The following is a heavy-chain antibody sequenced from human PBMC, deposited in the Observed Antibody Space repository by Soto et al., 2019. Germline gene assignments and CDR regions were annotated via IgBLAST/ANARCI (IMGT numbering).Heavy chain of an antibody. J-gene: IGHJ6*02. CDR3: ARDYGSGRRFSGMEV. V-gene: IGHV3-23*01. CDR1: GGNVSSYG. Sequence: GGNVSSYGRTWVHQNKGKGLEWVSAISASGGSTYYADSVKGRFTISRDNSKNTLYLQMNSLKADDTAVYYCARDYGSGRRFSGMEVWGQGTTVTVSS. CDR2: ISASGGST. D-gene: IGHD3-10*01.